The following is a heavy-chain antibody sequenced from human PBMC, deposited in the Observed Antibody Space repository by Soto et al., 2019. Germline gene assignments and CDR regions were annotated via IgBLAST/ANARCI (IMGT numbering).Heavy chain of an antibody. J-gene: IGHJ6*02. CDR1: GGTFSSYA. Sequence: ASVKVSCKASGGTFSSYAISWVRQAPGQGLEWMGGIIPIFGTASYAQKFQGRVTITADESTSTAYMELSSLRSEDTAVYYCARGAAIVRNYYYGMDVWGQGTTVTVSS. CDR3: ARGAAIVRNYYYGMDV. D-gene: IGHD1-26*01. V-gene: IGHV1-69*13. CDR2: IIPIFGTA.